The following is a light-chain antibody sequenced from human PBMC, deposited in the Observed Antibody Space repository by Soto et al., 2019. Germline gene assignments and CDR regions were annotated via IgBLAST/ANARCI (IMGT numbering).Light chain of an antibody. Sequence: EILLTQSPGTLSLSPGERATLSCRASQSVRNNYVAWYQQKPGQAPRLLISGASGRATGIPDRFSGSGSGADFTLTISRLEPGDFAVYYCQQYGSSPSTFGQGTKLEI. J-gene: IGKJ2*01. CDR1: QSVRNNY. V-gene: IGKV3-20*01. CDR2: GAS. CDR3: QQYGSSPST.